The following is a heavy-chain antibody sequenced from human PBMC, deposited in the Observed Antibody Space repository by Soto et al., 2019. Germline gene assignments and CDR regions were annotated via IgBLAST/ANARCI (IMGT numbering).Heavy chain of an antibody. D-gene: IGHD3-3*01. V-gene: IGHV3-21*01. CDR3: ARGGEPRFLEWLPFAP. J-gene: IGHJ5*02. CDR2: ISSSSSYI. CDR1: GFTFSSYS. Sequence: KPGGSLRLSCAASGFTFSSYSMNWVRQAPGKGLEWVSSISSSSSYIYYADSVKGRFTISRDNAKNSLYLQMNSLRAEDTAVYYCARGGEPRFLEWLPFAPWGQGTLVTVSS.